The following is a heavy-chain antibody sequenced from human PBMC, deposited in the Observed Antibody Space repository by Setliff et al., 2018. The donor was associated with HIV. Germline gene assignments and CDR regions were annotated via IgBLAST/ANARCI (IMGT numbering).Heavy chain of an antibody. V-gene: IGHV3-48*01. CDR1: GFTFSSYS. D-gene: IGHD1-26*01. J-gene: IGHJ4*02. Sequence: GGSLSLSCAASGFTFSSYSMNWVRQAPGKGLEWVSFISGNSGAVTYADSVKGRFTISRDNARNSLYLQLNSLRAEDTAVYYCARDRGGSYTPFDFWGQGTLVTVSS. CDR2: ISGNSGAV. CDR3: ARDRGGSYTPFDF.